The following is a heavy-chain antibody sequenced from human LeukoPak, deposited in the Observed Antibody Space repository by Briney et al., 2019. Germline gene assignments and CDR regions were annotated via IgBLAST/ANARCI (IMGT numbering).Heavy chain of an antibody. J-gene: IGHJ6*03. D-gene: IGHD6-6*01. CDR1: GGSISSYY. V-gene: IGHV4-59*12. Sequence: SETLSLTCTVSGGSISSYYWSWIRQPPGKGLEWIGYIYHSGSTYYNPSLKSRVTISVDTSKNQFSLKLSSVTAADTAVYYCAREGDSSSSSPPYYMDVWGKGTTVTVSS. CDR3: AREGDSSSSSPPYYMDV. CDR2: IYHSGST.